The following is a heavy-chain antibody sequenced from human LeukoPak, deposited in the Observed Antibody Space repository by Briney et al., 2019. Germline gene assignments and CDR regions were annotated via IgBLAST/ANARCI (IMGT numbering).Heavy chain of an antibody. CDR3: ASEGRENDY. CDR2: ISSSGSTI. D-gene: IGHD1-26*01. CDR1: GLTFSNAW. J-gene: IGHJ4*02. Sequence: HSGGSLRLSCAASGLTFSNAWMSWVRQAPGKGLEWVSYISSSGSTIYYADSVKGRFTISRDNAKNSLYLQMNSLRAEDTAVYYCASEGRENDYWGQGTLVTVSS. V-gene: IGHV3-48*04.